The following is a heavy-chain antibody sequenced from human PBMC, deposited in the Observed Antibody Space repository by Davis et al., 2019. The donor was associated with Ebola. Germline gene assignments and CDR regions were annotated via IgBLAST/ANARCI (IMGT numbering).Heavy chain of an antibody. V-gene: IGHV3-53*01. CDR2: IYSGGST. CDR1: GFTVSSNY. CDR3: ARQWLVSTSDY. D-gene: IGHD6-19*01. Sequence: GGSLRLSCAASGFTVSSNYMSWVRQAPGKGLEWVSVIYSGGSTYYADSVKGRFTISRDNSKNTLYLQMNSLRAEDTAVYYCARQWLVSTSDYWGQGTLVTVSS. J-gene: IGHJ4*02.